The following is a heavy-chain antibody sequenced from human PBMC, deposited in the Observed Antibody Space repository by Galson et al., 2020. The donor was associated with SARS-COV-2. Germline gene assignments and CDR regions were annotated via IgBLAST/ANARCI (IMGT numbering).Heavy chain of an antibody. J-gene: IGHJ4*02. Sequence: SETLSLTCAVYGESFSGYFWTWIRQSPGKGLEWIGEIQYSGTTNYKPSLKSRVTISVDRSKNQFSLKLNSVTAADTAVYFCARGGGHSALGSFLAYWGQGVLVTVSS. V-gene: IGHV4-34*01. CDR3: ARGGGHSALGSFLAY. D-gene: IGHD3-10*01. CDR2: IQYSGTT. CDR1: GESFSGYF.